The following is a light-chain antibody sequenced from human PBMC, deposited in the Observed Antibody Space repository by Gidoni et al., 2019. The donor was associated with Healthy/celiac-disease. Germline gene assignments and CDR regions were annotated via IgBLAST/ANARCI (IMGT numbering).Light chain of an antibody. V-gene: IGLV2-11*01. CDR2: DVI. Sequence: QSALPQPRSVSGSPGQSVTISCTGTSSDVGGYNYVSWYQQHPGKAPKLVIYDVIKRPSGVPDRFSGSKSGNTASLTISGLQAEDEADYYCCSYAGSYTYVVFGGGTKLAVL. CDR3: CSYAGSYTYVV. J-gene: IGLJ2*01. CDR1: SSDVGGYNY.